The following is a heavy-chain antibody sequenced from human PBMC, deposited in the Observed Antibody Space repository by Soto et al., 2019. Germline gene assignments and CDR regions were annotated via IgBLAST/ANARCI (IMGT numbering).Heavy chain of an antibody. CDR3: ATRSPAFDY. J-gene: IGHJ4*02. CDR1: GYTFTSYG. V-gene: IGHV1-18*01. CDR2: ITTDKGKT. Sequence: QVQLVQSGPEVKKPGASVKVSCKTSGYTFTSYGISWVRQAPGQGLEWMGWITTDKGKTTYAQKFQGRVTMTTDTPTSTAYMELRSLRSDATPVYYCATRSPAFDYWGQGTLVTVSS.